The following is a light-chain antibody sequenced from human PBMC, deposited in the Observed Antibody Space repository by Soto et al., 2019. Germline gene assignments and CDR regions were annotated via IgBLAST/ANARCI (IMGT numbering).Light chain of an antibody. CDR2: KAS. CDR1: QTISSW. Sequence: DIQMTQSPSTLSGSVGDRVTITCRASQTISSWLAWYQQKPGQAPKLLIYKASTLKSGVPSRFSGSGSGTDFTLTISSLQPEDFATYYCQHYNSYSEAFGQGTKVDIK. J-gene: IGKJ1*01. CDR3: QHYNSYSEA. V-gene: IGKV1-5*03.